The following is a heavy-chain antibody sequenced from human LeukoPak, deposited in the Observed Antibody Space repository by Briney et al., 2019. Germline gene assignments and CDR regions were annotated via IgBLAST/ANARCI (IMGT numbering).Heavy chain of an antibody. CDR2: IYYSGST. Sequence: SETLSLTCAVYGGSISSYYWSWIRQPPGKGLEWIGYIYYSGSTNYNPSLKSRVTISVDTSKNQFSLKLSSVTAADTAVYYCARDLRTGYFDYWGQGTLVTVSS. V-gene: IGHV4-59*01. J-gene: IGHJ4*02. CDR1: GGSISSYY. CDR3: ARDLRTGYFDY.